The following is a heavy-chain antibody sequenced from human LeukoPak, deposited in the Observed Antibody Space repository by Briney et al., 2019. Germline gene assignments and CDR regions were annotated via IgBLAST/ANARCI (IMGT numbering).Heavy chain of an antibody. D-gene: IGHD3-10*01. CDR1: GFTFSAYG. Sequence: GGSLRLSCAASGFTFSAYGMHWVRRAPGKGLEWVAFIRFDGRNKYYAASVKGRFTISRDNSKKTLYLQMNSLGVEDTAVYYCAKGGDYFDYWGQGTLVTVSS. CDR2: IRFDGRNK. V-gene: IGHV3-30*02. J-gene: IGHJ4*02. CDR3: AKGGDYFDY.